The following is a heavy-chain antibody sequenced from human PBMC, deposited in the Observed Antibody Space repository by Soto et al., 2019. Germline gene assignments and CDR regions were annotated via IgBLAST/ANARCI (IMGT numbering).Heavy chain of an antibody. CDR2: IITVFDKA. J-gene: IGHJ3*01. Sequence: QVQLVQSGADVKKPGSSVKVSCKTSGGSFGSSAISWVRQAPAQGLEWMGEIITVFDKANYAQNFQGRLTITADELTGTVFMELSSLRSEDTAVYFCARLRRDWGDAFDLWGLGTCVTVSS. CDR3: ARLRRDWGDAFDL. D-gene: IGHD3-16*01. CDR1: GGSFGSSA. V-gene: IGHV1-69*01.